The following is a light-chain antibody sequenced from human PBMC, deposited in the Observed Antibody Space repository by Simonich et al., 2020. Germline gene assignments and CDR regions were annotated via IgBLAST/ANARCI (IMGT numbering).Light chain of an antibody. J-gene: IGLJ2*01. CDR1: SSDVGGYNY. CDR2: EVS. CDR3: SSYAGSNNFVV. Sequence: QSALTQPPSASGSPGQLVTISCTGTSSDVGGYNYVSWYQQHPGKAPKLMIYEVSKRPSGVPVRFSGSKSGNTASLTVSGLQAEDEADYYCSSYAGSNNFVVFGGGTKLTVL. V-gene: IGLV2-8*01.